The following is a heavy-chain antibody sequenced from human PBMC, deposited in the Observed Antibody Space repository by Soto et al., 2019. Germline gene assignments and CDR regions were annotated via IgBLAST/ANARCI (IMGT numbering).Heavy chain of an antibody. D-gene: IGHD5-18*01. CDR2: IWYDGSNK. V-gene: IGHV3-33*01. Sequence: GGSLRLSCAASGFTFSSYGMHWVRQAPGKGLEWVAVIWYDGSNKYYADSVKGRFTISRDNSKNTLYLQMNSLRAEDTAVYYCARVGGVQLWLLDYWGQGTLVTVSS. CDR1: GFTFSSYG. CDR3: ARVGGVQLWLLDY. J-gene: IGHJ4*02.